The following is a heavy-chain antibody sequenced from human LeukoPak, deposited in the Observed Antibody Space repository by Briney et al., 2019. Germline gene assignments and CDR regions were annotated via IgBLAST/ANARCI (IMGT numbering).Heavy chain of an antibody. CDR2: IRSSNSTT. V-gene: IGHV3-48*01. D-gene: IGHD3-3*01. Sequence: GGSLRLFCAPSGFTFRRYRMNGARQAPGKGLEGGSYIRSSNSTTYYADSVKGRFTISRDNAKNSLYLQLNILTAEDTAVYYCASLSSHYDFWSCSPAYWGQGALVTVSS. J-gene: IGHJ4*02. CDR3: ASLSSHYDFWSCSPAY. CDR1: GFTFRRYR.